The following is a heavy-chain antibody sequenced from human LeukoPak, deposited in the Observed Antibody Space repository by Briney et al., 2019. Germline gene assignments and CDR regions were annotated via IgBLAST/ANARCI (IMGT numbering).Heavy chain of an antibody. D-gene: IGHD3-22*01. J-gene: IGHJ5*02. CDR3: ARDVPHYYDSSGYYYNWFDP. CDR2: IYTSGST. CDR1: GGSISSYY. V-gene: IGHV4-4*07. Sequence: SETLSLTCTVSGGSISSYYWSWIRQPAGKGLEWIGRIYTSGSTNYNPSPKSRVTMSVDTSKNQFSLKLSSVTAADTAVYYCARDVPHYYDSSGYYYNWFDPWGQGTLVTVSS.